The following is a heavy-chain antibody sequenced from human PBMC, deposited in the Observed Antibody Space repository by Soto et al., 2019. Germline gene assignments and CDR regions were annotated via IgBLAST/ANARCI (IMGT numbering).Heavy chain of an antibody. CDR3: AKDLLRYYYDSSGYYPESDY. V-gene: IGHV3-30*18. Sequence: PGGSLRLSCAASGFTFSSYGMHWVRQAPGKGLEWVAVISYDGSNKYYADSVKGRFTISRDNSMNTLYLQMNSLRAEDTAVYYCAKDLLRYYYDSSGYYPESDYWGQGTLVTAPQ. D-gene: IGHD3-22*01. J-gene: IGHJ4*02. CDR2: ISYDGSNK. CDR1: GFTFSSYG.